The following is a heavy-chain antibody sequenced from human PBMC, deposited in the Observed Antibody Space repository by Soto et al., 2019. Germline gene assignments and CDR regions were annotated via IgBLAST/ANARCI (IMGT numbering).Heavy chain of an antibody. CDR3: VRDLYRSATMPCLDH. CDR2: ISDTGGDS. CDR1: GFTFINYA. D-gene: IGHD1-1*01. V-gene: IGHV3-23*01. Sequence: GSLRLSWEASGFTFINYAMSWVRQAPGKGLEWVASISDTGGDSYYADSMDGRFTISRDNSKNTLYLQINSLRAEDTAVYYCVRDLYRSATMPCLDHWGQGTLVTVSS. J-gene: IGHJ4*02.